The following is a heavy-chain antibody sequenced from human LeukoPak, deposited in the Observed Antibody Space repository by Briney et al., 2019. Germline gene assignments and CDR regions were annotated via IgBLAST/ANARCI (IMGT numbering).Heavy chain of an antibody. CDR1: GYTFTSYY. V-gene: IGHV1-69*13. J-gene: IGHJ5*02. Sequence: GASVKVSCKASGYTFTSYYMHWVRQAPGQGLEWMGGIIPIFGTANYAQKFQGRVTITADESTSTAYMELSSLRSEDTAVYYCARGRLELRSRYNWFDPWGQGTLVTVSS. CDR2: IIPIFGTA. CDR3: ARGRLELRSRYNWFDP. D-gene: IGHD1-7*01.